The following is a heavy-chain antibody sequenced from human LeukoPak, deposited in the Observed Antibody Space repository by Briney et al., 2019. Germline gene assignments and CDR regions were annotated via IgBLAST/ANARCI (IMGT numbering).Heavy chain of an antibody. CDR2: INTDGSST. CDR1: GFSFSNYA. Sequence: GGSLRLSCAASGFSFSNYAMTWVRQAPGKGLVWVSRINTDGSSTSYADSVKGRFTISRDNAKNTLYLQMNGLRAEDTAVYYCARVPYYYDSSGYFGYWGQGTLVTVSS. J-gene: IGHJ4*02. D-gene: IGHD3-22*01. V-gene: IGHV3-74*01. CDR3: ARVPYYYDSSGYFGY.